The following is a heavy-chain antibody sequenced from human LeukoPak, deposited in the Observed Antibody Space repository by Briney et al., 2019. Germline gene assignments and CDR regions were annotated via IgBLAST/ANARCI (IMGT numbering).Heavy chain of an antibody. Sequence: GRSLRLSCAASGFTFDDYAMHWVRQAPGKGLEWVSGFSWNTGTIGYADSVKGRFTISRDNAKNSLYLQMNSLRAEDTALYYCAKDITSTVAGIHYWGQGTLVTVSS. D-gene: IGHD6-19*01. CDR1: GFTFDDYA. CDR2: FSWNTGTI. J-gene: IGHJ4*02. V-gene: IGHV3-9*01. CDR3: AKDITSTVAGIHY.